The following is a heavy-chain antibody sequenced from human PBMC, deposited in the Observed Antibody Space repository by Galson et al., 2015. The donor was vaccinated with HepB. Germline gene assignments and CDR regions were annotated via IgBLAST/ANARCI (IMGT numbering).Heavy chain of an antibody. D-gene: IGHD3-22*01. CDR3: ARGLSLDSSGYYHYYYYMDV. CDR2: IYYSGST. V-gene: IGHV4-59*01. Sequence: ETLSLTCTVSGGSISSYYWSWIRQPPGKGLEWIGYIYYSGSTNYNPSLKSRVTISVDTSKNQFSLKLSSVTAADTAVYYCARGLSLDSSGYYHYYYYMDVWGKGTTVTVSS. CDR1: GGSISSYY. J-gene: IGHJ6*03.